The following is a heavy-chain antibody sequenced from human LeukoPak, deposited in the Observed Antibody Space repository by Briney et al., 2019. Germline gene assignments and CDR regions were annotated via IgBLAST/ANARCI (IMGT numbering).Heavy chain of an antibody. Sequence: ASVKVSCKASGGTFSSYAISWVRQAPGQGLEWMGGIIPIFGTANYAQKFQGRVTITADKSTSTAYMELSSLRSEDTAVYYCANHFREVLSTYYYDSSGRFMPLDYWGQGTLVTVSS. V-gene: IGHV1-69*06. CDR3: ANHFREVLSTYYYDSSGRFMPLDY. D-gene: IGHD3-22*01. CDR2: IIPIFGTA. CDR1: GGTFSSYA. J-gene: IGHJ4*02.